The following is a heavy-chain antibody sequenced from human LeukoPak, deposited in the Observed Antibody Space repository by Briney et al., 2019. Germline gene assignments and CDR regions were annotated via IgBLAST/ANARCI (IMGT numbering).Heavy chain of an antibody. CDR3: ARGRDIVVVPAAQGAFDI. V-gene: IGHV3-21*01. D-gene: IGHD2-2*01. CDR2: IGSNSGFI. J-gene: IGHJ3*02. Sequence: PGGSLRLSCAASGFTFRNYSMNWVRQAPGKGLEWVTSIGSNSGFIYYTDSIKGRFSISRDNAKNSLYLQMNSLRAEDTAVYYCARGRDIVVVPAAQGAFDIWGQGTMVTVSS. CDR1: GFTFRNYS.